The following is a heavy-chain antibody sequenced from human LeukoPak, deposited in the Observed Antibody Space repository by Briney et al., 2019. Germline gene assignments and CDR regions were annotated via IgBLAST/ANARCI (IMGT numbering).Heavy chain of an antibody. V-gene: IGHV7-4-1*02. CDR1: GYTFTDYA. CDR3: ASCNDSSGYFAY. Sequence: GAPVKVSCKPSGYTFTDYAINWVRQAPGQGLEYMGWVNTNTGNPTYAQGFTGRFVFSSDSSVSTAYLQITSLKADDSAIHFCASCNDSSGYFAYWGQGTLVTVSS. CDR2: VNTNTGNP. D-gene: IGHD3-22*01. J-gene: IGHJ4*02.